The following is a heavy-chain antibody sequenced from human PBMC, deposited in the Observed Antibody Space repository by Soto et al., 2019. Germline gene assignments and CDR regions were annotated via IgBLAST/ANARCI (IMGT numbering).Heavy chain of an antibody. D-gene: IGHD4-17*01. Sequence: QVQLVESGGGVVQPGRSLRLSCAASGFTFSSYAMHWVRQAPGTGMEWVAVISYDGSNKYYADSGNGRFTISRDNSKNTLYLQMNSLRAEETAVYYCARDYGYGDPDGMDVWGQGTTVTFSS. V-gene: IGHV3-30-3*01. CDR2: ISYDGSNK. CDR3: ARDYGYGDPDGMDV. J-gene: IGHJ6*01. CDR1: GFTFSSYA.